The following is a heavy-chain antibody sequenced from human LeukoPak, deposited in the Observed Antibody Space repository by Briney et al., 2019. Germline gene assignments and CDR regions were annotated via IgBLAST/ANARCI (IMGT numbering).Heavy chain of an antibody. V-gene: IGHV3-30*18. CDR3: AKASRLLHGSGSYPGYFDY. CDR2: ISYDGSNK. D-gene: IGHD3-10*01. CDR1: GFTFSSYG. Sequence: PGTSLRLSCAASGFTFSSYGMHWVRQAPGKGLEWVAVISYDGSNKYYADSVKGRFTISRDNSKNTLYLQMNSLRAEDTAVYYCAKASRLLHGSGSYPGYFDYWGQGALVTVSS. J-gene: IGHJ4*02.